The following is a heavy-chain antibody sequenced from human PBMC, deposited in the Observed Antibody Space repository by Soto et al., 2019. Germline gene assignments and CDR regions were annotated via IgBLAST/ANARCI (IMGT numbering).Heavy chain of an antibody. CDR1: GFTFSSYG. D-gene: IGHD3-3*01. V-gene: IGHV3-30*03. Sequence: LRLSCAASGFTFSSYGMHWVRQAPGKGLEWVAVISYDGNNRYYGDSVKGRFTISRDNSKNTVYLQMNSLRVEDTAVYYCASTWSGYYYFDSWGQGTLVTVSS. CDR3: ASTWSGYYYFDS. CDR2: ISYDGNNR. J-gene: IGHJ4*02.